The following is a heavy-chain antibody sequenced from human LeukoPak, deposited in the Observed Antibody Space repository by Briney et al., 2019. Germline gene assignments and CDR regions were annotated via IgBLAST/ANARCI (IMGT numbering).Heavy chain of an antibody. J-gene: IGHJ4*02. D-gene: IGHD6-19*01. V-gene: IGHV3-23*01. Sequence: GGSLRLSCAASGFTFSSYAMSWVRQAPGKGLEWVSAISGSGGSTYYADSVKGRFTISRDNSKNTLYLQMNSLRAEDTAVYYCASGDSSGWYLDYWGQGTLVTVSS. CDR1: GFTFSSYA. CDR3: ASGDSSGWYLDY. CDR2: ISGSGGST.